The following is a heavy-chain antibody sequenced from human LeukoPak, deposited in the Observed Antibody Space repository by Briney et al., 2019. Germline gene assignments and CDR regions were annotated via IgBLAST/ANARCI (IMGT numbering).Heavy chain of an antibody. CDR1: GYTFTSYD. J-gene: IGHJ3*02. Sequence: GASVKVSCKASGYTFTSYDISWVRQAPGQGLVWMGWISAYNAKTNYAQKLQGRVTMTTDTSTSTAYMELRSLRSDDTAVYYCARVDGYYSNAFDIWGQGTMVTVSS. CDR3: ARVDGYYSNAFDI. D-gene: IGHD3-22*01. CDR2: ISAYNAKT. V-gene: IGHV1-18*01.